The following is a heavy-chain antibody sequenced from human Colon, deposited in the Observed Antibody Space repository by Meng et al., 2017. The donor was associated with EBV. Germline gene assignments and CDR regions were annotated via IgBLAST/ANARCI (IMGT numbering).Heavy chain of an antibody. Sequence: AQVSEPGGSSLQPGLSLRRSCAASGFTFSTYWMHRVRQVPGKGLIWDSRVKPDGTSTYYADSVRSRFTNSRDDSKNTLYLPMNSLKTEDTAVYYCTGAVPSGYWGQGTLVTVSS. V-gene: IGHV3-74*01. J-gene: IGHJ4*02. CDR2: VKPDGTST. CDR1: GFTFSTYW. CDR3: TGAVPSGY. D-gene: IGHD1-14*01.